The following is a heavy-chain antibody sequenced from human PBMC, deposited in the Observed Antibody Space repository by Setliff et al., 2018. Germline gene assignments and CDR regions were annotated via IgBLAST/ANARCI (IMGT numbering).Heavy chain of an antibody. Sequence: PSETLSLTCAVSGYSISSGYYWGWIRQSPGRGLEWIANIFQSGITFYNPSLKSRVTMSLDTSTNQFSLKLRSVTAADTAVYYCARLGGLLVATMPFDYWGQGIPVTV. CDR3: ARLGGLLVATMPFDY. CDR2: IFQSGIT. J-gene: IGHJ4*02. D-gene: IGHD5-12*01. V-gene: IGHV4-38-2*01. CDR1: GYSISSGYY.